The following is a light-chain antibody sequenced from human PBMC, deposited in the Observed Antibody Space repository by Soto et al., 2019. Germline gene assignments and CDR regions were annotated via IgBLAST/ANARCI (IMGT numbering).Light chain of an antibody. CDR3: QSYDSSLRV. Sequence: QSVLTQPPSVSGAPGQRVTISCTGSSSNIGAGYDVHWYQQLPGTAPKLLIYGNSNRPSGVPDRFSGSKSGTSASLAITGLQAEYEADYYCQSYDSSLRVFGGGNKLTVL. CDR2: GNS. V-gene: IGLV1-40*01. J-gene: IGLJ2*01. CDR1: SSNIGAGYD.